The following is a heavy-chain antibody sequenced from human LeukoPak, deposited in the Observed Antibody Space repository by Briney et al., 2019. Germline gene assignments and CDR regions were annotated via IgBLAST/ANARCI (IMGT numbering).Heavy chain of an antibody. Sequence: ASVKVSCKASGGTFSSYAISWVRQAPGQGLEWMGGIIPIFGTANYAQKFQGRVTITADESTSTAYMELSSLRSEDTAVYYCAREAFDKYSSPTDYYYYGMDVWGQGTTVTVSS. CDR3: AREAFDKYSSPTDYYYYGMDV. J-gene: IGHJ6*02. V-gene: IGHV1-69*13. D-gene: IGHD6-6*01. CDR1: GGTFSSYA. CDR2: IIPIFGTA.